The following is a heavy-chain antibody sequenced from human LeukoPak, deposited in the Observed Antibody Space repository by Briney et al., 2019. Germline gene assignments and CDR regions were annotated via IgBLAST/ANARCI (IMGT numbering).Heavy chain of an antibody. V-gene: IGHV3-49*04. J-gene: IGHJ3*02. D-gene: IGHD1-1*01. CDR2: IRSKAYGGTT. CDR1: GFTFRDYA. Sequence: GGSLRLSCAASGFTFRDYALSWVRQAPGKGLEWVSIIRSKAYGGTTDYAASVKGRFTISRGDSKSIAYLQMNSLRTEDTALYYCTRDLYWNDGSNAFDMWGQGTVVTVSS. CDR3: TRDLYWNDGSNAFDM.